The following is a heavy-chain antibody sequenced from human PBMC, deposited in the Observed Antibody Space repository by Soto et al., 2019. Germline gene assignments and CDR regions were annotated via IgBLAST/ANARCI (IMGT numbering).Heavy chain of an antibody. D-gene: IGHD3-10*01. J-gene: IGHJ4*02. CDR1: GFSLTTRGVG. CDR2: IYWDDDE. CDR3: AHRPRGFSYYFDY. V-gene: IGHV2-5*02. Sequence: QITLKESGPTLVKPTQTLTLTCTFSGFSLTTRGVGVGWIRQPPGKALEWLALIYWDDDEGYSPSLKSRLTXTXDXXNNQVVLTMTNMDPVATATYYCAHRPRGFSYYFDYWGQGTLVTVSS.